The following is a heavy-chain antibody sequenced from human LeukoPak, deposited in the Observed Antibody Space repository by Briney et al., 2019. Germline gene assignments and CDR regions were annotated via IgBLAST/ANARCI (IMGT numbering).Heavy chain of an antibody. V-gene: IGHV4-34*01. Sequence: SETLSLTCAVYGGSFSGYYWSWIRQPPGKRLEWIGEINHSGSTNYNPSLKSRVTISVDTSKNQFSLKLSSVTAADTAVYYCALSYDFWSGYSFHTPTMDVWGKGTTVTVSS. CDR3: ALSYDFWSGYSFHTPTMDV. CDR1: GGSFSGYY. CDR2: INHSGST. D-gene: IGHD3-3*01. J-gene: IGHJ6*04.